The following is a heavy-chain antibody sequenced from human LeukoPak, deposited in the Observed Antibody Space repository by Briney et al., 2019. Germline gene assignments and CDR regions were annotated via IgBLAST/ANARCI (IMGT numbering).Heavy chain of an antibody. CDR1: GFTFTNYA. J-gene: IGHJ4*02. D-gene: IGHD6-6*01. Sequence: PGGSLRLSCAASGFTFTNYAMTWVRQAPGKGLECVSAISASGDTTYYADSLKGRFTISRDNSNNTLFLQMNSLRAEDTAVYYCAIPDSRSSAYWGQGSLVTVSS. CDR3: AIPDSRSSAY. CDR2: ISASGDTT. V-gene: IGHV3-23*01.